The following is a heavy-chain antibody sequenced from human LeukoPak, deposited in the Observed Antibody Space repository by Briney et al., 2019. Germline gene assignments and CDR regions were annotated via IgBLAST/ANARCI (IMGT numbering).Heavy chain of an antibody. D-gene: IGHD3-22*01. J-gene: IGHJ5*02. CDR3: ARRVNYYDSSGYYYTWFDP. CDR2: INHSGST. V-gene: IGHV4-34*01. Sequence: SETLSLTCAVYGGSFSGYYWSWIRQPPGKGLEWIGEINHSGSTDYNASLKSRITISVDTSKNQFSLKLSSVTAADTAVYYCARRVNYYDSSGYYYTWFDPWGQGTLVTVSS. CDR1: GGSFSGYY.